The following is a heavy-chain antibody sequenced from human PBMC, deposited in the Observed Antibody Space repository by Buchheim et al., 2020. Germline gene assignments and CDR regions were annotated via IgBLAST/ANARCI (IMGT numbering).Heavy chain of an antibody. CDR1: GFTFSFFD. D-gene: IGHD6-13*01. CDR3: ASSTGYSSSWYSGDRSLDY. Sequence: EVQLLESGGGSAQPGESLRLSCVGSGFTFSFFDIHWVRQAPGQGLEWVSYISSSSSTIYYADSVKGRFTISRDNAKNSLYLQMNSLRDEDTAVYYCASSTGYSSSWYSGDRSLDYWGQGTL. CDR2: ISSSSSTI. J-gene: IGHJ4*02. V-gene: IGHV3-48*02.